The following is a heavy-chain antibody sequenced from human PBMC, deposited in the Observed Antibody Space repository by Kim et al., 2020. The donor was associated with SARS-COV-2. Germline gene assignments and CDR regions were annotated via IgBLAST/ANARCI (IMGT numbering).Heavy chain of an antibody. J-gene: IGHJ5*02. D-gene: IGHD1-26*01. Sequence: GGSLRLSCAASGFSFGDYYMSWIRQTPGKGLEWLSYISNSIDYTKYVDSVKGRFTISRDNAKNSLYLQMNSLRAEDTAVYYCARVGDGPSGVYYGDHWG. CDR3: ARVGDGPSGVYYGDH. V-gene: IGHV3-11*05. CDR2: ISNSIDYT. CDR1: GFSFGDYY.